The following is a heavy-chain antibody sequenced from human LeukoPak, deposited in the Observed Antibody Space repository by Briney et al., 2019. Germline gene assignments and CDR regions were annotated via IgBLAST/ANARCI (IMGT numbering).Heavy chain of an antibody. CDR2: INPNSGGT. Sequence: GASVKVSCKASGYTFTGYYMHWVRQAPGQGLEWMGWINPNSGGTNYAQKFQGRVTMTRDTSISTAYMELSRLRSDDTAVYYCARVRTIMYYDSGLLGYWGQGTLVTVSS. CDR1: GYTFTGYY. CDR3: ARVRTIMYYDSGLLGY. V-gene: IGHV1-2*02. J-gene: IGHJ4*02. D-gene: IGHD3-22*01.